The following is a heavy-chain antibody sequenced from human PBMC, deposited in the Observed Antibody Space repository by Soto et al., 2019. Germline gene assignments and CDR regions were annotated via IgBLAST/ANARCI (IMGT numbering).Heavy chain of an antibody. CDR2: MHHSGRT. CDR1: GAYMRNDYYY. D-gene: IGHD2-15*01. Sequence: SETLSLTCTVSGAYMRNDYYYWSWVRHNPGKDLEWIGHMHHSGRTHYNPSLKSRVAISVDTSKNQFSLYLNSVTAADTAVYYCARWVEVSLHYFDSWGQGTPVTVSS. J-gene: IGHJ4*02. CDR3: ARWVEVSLHYFDS. V-gene: IGHV4-31*03.